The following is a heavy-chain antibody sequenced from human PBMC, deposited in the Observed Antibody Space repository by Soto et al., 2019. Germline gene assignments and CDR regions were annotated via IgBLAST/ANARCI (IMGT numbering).Heavy chain of an antibody. V-gene: IGHV3-74*01. D-gene: IGHD1-1*01. J-gene: IGHJ4*02. CDR2: IKSDGTSI. Sequence: EVQLVESGGGLVQPGGSLRLSCAASGVTLSSYWMDWVRQAPGKGLVWVSRIKSDGTSIRYADSVKGRFIISRDNAKNTLYLQMNSLRGEDMAVYFFMTNAGYWGQGTLVTVSS. CDR1: GVTLSSYW. CDR3: MTNAGY.